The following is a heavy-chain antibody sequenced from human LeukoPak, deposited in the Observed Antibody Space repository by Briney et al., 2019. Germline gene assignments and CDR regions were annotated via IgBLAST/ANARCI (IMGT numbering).Heavy chain of an antibody. CDR2: ISSSSSYI. V-gene: IGHV3-21*01. CDR1: GFTFSSYS. CDR3: AREFRSGSYYDY. Sequence: GGSLRLSCAASGFTFSSYSMNWVRQAPGKGLEWVSSISSSSSYIYYADSVKGRFTISRDNAKNTLYLQMNSLRAEDTAVYYCAREFRSGSYYDYWGQGTLVTVAS. J-gene: IGHJ4*02. D-gene: IGHD1-26*01.